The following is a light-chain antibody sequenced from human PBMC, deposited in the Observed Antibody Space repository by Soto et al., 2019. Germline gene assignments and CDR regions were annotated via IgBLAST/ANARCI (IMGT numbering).Light chain of an antibody. CDR1: QSVSSY. Sequence: EIVLTQSPATLSLSPGERATLSCRASQSVSSYLAWYQQKPGQAPRLLIYDASNRATGIPARFSGSGSGTDFTLTISSLQSEDSAVYYCQHYQNLWAFGQGTKV. CDR2: DAS. CDR3: QHYQNLWA. V-gene: IGKV3-11*01. J-gene: IGKJ1*01.